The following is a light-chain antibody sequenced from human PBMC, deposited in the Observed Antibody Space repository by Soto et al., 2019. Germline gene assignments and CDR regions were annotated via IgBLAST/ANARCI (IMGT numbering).Light chain of an antibody. V-gene: IGLV1-40*01. Sequence: QSLLTQPPSVSEAPGQRVTISCTGSSSNIGAGYDVHWYQQRPGTAPRLLISDDINRPSGVPDRFSGSKSGTSASLAIAGLQADDEADYYCQSYDTGVGGSYVFGSGTKVTVL. CDR2: DDI. CDR3: QSYDTGVGGSYV. J-gene: IGLJ1*01. CDR1: SSNIGAGYD.